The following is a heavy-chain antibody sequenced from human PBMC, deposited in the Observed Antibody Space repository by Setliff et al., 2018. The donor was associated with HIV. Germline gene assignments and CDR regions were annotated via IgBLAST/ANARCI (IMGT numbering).Heavy chain of an antibody. D-gene: IGHD5-12*01. J-gene: IGHJ6*03. CDR2: IHYSGST. CDR3: ARHRDPPGTRWIFYYYYMDL. CDR1: GGSISGSNYV. V-gene: IGHV4-39*01. Sequence: SETLSLTCTVYGGSISGSNYVWGWIRQTPRKGLEWIGTIHYSGSTYHNPSLGSRITMSVDTSKNQFFLRLSSVSAADTAVYYCARHRDPPGTRWIFYYYYMDLWGEGTTVTVSS.